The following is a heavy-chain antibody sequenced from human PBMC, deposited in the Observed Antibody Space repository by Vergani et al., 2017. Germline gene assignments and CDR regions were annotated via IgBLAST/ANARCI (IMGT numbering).Heavy chain of an antibody. Sequence: QVQLVQSGAEVKKPGSSVKVSCKASGGTFSSYAISWVRQAPGQGLEWMGGIIPIFGTANYAQKFQGRVTITADESTSTAYMELSSLRSEYTAVYYCASGYCSSTSCYQGWFDPWGQGTLVTVSS. CDR1: GGTFSSYA. CDR3: ASGYCSSTSCYQGWFDP. J-gene: IGHJ5*02. CDR2: IIPIFGTA. D-gene: IGHD2-2*01. V-gene: IGHV1-69*01.